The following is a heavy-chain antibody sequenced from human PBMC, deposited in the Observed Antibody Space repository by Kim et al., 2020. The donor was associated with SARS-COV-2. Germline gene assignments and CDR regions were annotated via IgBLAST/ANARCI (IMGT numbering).Heavy chain of an antibody. Sequence: SETLSLTCAVYGGSFSGYYWSWIRQPPGKGLEWIGEINHSGSTNYNPSLKSRVTISVDTSKNQFSLKLSSVTAAVTAVYYCARGRGYFDLWGRGTLVTVSS. CDR3: ARGRGYFDL. CDR2: INHSGST. V-gene: IGHV4-34*01. J-gene: IGHJ2*01. CDR1: GGSFSGYY.